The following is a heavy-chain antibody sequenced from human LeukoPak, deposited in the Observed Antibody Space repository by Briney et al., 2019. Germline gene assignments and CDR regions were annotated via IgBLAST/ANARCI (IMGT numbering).Heavy chain of an antibody. V-gene: IGHV4-30-2*01. D-gene: IGHD5-12*01. CDR1: GGSISSGGYS. Sequence: SETLSLTCAVSGGSISSGGYSWSWIRQPPGKGLEWIGYIYHSGSTYYNPSLKSRVTISVDRSKNQFSLKLSSVTAADTAVYYCARGVSGCDVGDFDYWGQGTLVTVSS. CDR2: IYHSGST. J-gene: IGHJ4*02. CDR3: ARGVSGCDVGDFDY.